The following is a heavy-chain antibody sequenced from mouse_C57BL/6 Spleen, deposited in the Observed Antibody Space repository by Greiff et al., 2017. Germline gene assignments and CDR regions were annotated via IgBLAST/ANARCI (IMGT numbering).Heavy chain of an antibody. V-gene: IGHV5-12*01. J-gene: IGHJ1*03. D-gene: IGHD2-5*01. CDR3: ARIRNSNGYFDG. CDR2: ISNGGGST. CDR1: GFTFSDYY. Sequence: DVHLVESGGGLVQPGGSLKLSCAASGFTFSDYYMYWVRQTPEKRLEWVAYISNGGGSTYYPDTVKGRFTISRDNAKNTLYLQMSRLKSEDTAMYDCARIRNSNGYFDGWGTGTTVTVSS.